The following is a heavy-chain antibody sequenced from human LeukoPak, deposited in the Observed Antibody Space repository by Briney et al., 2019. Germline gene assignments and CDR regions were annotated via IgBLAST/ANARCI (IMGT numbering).Heavy chain of an antibody. CDR1: GFSFSIYR. D-gene: IGHD3-10*01. CDR2: IHLSGAPI. V-gene: IGHV3-48*04. J-gene: IGHJ3*02. CDR3: ARDVGWGVYGSGSYSAFDI. Sequence: GGSLRLSCAASGFSFSIYRMNWLRQAPGKGPEWIAYIHLSGAPIHYAEPVKGRFSISRDNAKNSLYLQMNSLRAEDTAVYYCARDVGWGVYGSGSYSAFDIWGQGTMVTVSS.